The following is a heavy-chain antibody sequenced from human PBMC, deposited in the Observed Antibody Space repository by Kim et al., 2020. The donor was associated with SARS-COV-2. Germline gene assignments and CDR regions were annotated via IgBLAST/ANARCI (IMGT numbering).Heavy chain of an antibody. CDR2: INHSGST. D-gene: IGHD3-3*01. CDR1: GGSFSGYY. V-gene: IGHV4-34*01. J-gene: IGHJ5*02. Sequence: SETLSLTCAVYGGSFSGYYWSWIRQPPGKGLEWIGEINHSGSTNYNPSLKSRVTISVDTSKNQFSLKLSSVTAADTAVYYCARALIFGVVIKPLYNWFDPWGQGTLVTVSS. CDR3: ARALIFGVVIKPLYNWFDP.